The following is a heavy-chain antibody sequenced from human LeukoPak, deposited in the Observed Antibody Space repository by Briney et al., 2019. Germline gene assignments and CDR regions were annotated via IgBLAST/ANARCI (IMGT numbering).Heavy chain of an antibody. CDR3: AKAGSGYCSSTSCYTPDY. CDR2: ISGSGGST. Sequence: PGGSLRLSCAASGFTFSSYAMSWVRQAPGRGLEWVSAISGSGGSTYYADSVKGRFTISRDNSKNTLYLQMNSLRAEDTAVYYCAKAGSGYCSSTSCYTPDYWGQGTLVTVSS. V-gene: IGHV3-23*01. CDR1: GFTFSSYA. D-gene: IGHD2-2*02. J-gene: IGHJ4*02.